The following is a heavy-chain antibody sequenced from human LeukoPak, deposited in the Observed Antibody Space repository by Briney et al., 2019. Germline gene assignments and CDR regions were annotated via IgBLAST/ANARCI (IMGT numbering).Heavy chain of an antibody. Sequence: PGGSLRLSCAASGLTFNSDAMGWVRQAPGKGLEWVSIISASGASPYYADSVKGRFTISRDNSKNTLYLQMNSLRAEDTAVYYCAKRAVAGTYYFDYWGQGTLVTVSS. CDR2: ISASGASP. V-gene: IGHV3-23*01. CDR1: GLTFNSDA. J-gene: IGHJ4*02. CDR3: AKRAVAGTYYFDY. D-gene: IGHD6-19*01.